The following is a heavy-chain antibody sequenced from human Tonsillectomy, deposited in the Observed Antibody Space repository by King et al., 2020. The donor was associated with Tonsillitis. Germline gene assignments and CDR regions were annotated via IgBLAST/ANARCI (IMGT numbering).Heavy chain of an antibody. CDR1: GGSISSSNW. CDR2: IHHSGST. D-gene: IGHD3-10*01. J-gene: IGHJ4*02. Sequence: VQLQESGPGLVKPSGTLSLTCAVSGGSISSSNWWNWVRQPPGKGLEWIGEIHHSGSTNYNPSLKSRVTISVDKSKNQFSLKLRSVTAADTAVYYCERSGGDYYGSGSHYNFFDYWGQGTLVTVSS. CDR3: ERSGGDYYGSGSHYNFFDY. V-gene: IGHV4-4*02.